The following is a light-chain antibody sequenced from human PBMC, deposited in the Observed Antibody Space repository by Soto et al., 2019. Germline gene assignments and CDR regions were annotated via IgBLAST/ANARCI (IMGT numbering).Light chain of an antibody. CDR2: SNN. Sequence: QSVLAQPPSASGTPGQRVTISCSGGSSNIGRDVVSWYQHFPGTAPKVLIYSNNQRPSGVPDRFSGSKSVTSASLAISGLQSDDEADYYCAVWDGSLNGWVFGGGTKVTVL. J-gene: IGLJ3*02. CDR3: AVWDGSLNGWV. V-gene: IGLV1-44*01. CDR1: SSNIGRDV.